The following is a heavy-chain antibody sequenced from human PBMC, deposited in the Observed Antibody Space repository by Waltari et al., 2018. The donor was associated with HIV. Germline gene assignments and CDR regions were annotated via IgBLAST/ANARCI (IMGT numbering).Heavy chain of an antibody. J-gene: IGHJ5*02. Sequence: QVQLVESGGGVVQPGRSLRLSCETSGFTFKIYGLHWVRPAPGKGMEWVAVIWYDGTEKHYVDSVKGRFVISRDNSKNTVYLQMNSLRPEDTAMYYCAKDANTFHEFGPNWLDPWGQGTLVIVSS. CDR3: AKDANTFHEFGPNWLDP. CDR2: IWYDGTEK. V-gene: IGHV3-33*06. CDR1: GFTFKIYG. D-gene: IGHD3-10*01.